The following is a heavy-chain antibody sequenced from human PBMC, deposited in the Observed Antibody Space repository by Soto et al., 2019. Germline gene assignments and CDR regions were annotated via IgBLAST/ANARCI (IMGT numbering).Heavy chain of an antibody. D-gene: IGHD3-16*01. CDR1: GYTFGNND. V-gene: IGHV1-8*01. CDR3: ARMATFGTLNWFDP. CDR2: MNPNSGKG. J-gene: IGHJ5*02. Sequence: VKVSCKASGYTFGNNDISWVRQGTGQGLEWMGWMNPNSGKGGYAQKFQGRVTMTRDTSTSTAYMELSRLTSDDTAIYYCARMATFGTLNWFDPWGQGTLVTVSS.